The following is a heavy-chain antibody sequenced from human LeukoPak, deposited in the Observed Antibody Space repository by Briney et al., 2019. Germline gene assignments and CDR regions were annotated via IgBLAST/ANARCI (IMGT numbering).Heavy chain of an antibody. CDR1: GGSISSGSYY. CDR3: ARERYGGYRWFDP. J-gene: IGHJ5*02. Sequence: SQTLSLTCTVSGGSISSGSYYWSWIRQPAGKGLEWIGRMYTSGGTNCNPSLKSRVTISVDTSKNQFSLKLSSVTAADTAVYYCARERYGGYRWFDPWGQGTLVTVSS. D-gene: IGHD5-12*01. V-gene: IGHV4-61*02. CDR2: MYTSGGT.